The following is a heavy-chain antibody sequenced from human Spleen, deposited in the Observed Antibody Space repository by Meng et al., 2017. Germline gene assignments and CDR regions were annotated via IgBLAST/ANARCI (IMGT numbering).Heavy chain of an antibody. CDR1: GFTFSSYW. V-gene: IGHV3-7*01. Sequence: GESLKISCAASGFTFSSYWMSWVRQAPGKGLEWVANIKQDGSEKYYVDSVKGRFTISRDNAKNSLHLQMNSLRAEDTAVYYCVQDKVLSWGQGTLVTVSS. CDR3: VQDKVLS. D-gene: IGHD4/OR15-4a*01. J-gene: IGHJ4*02. CDR2: IKQDGSEK.